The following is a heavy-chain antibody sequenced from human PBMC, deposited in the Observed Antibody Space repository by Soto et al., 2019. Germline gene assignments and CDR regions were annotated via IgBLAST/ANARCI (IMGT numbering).Heavy chain of an antibody. CDR1: GFTFSSYD. V-gene: IGHV3-13*05. J-gene: IGHJ6*02. D-gene: IGHD3-3*01. Sequence: GGSLRLSCAASGFTFSSYDMHWVRQATGKGLEWVSAIGTAGDPYYPGSVKGRFTISRENAKNSLYLQMNSLRAGDTAVYYCARGGLWSGYPPVYYYYGMDVWGQGTTVTVSS. CDR3: ARGGLWSGYPPVYYYYGMDV. CDR2: IGTAGDP.